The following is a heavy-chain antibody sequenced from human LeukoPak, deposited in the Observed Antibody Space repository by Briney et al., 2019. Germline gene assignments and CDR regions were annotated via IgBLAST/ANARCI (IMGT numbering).Heavy chain of an antibody. Sequence: SETLFLTCTVSGGSISSGDYYWGWIRQPPGKGLEWIGSMYYSGSTVYNPSLKSRVAISVDTSKNQFSLKLSSVTAADTAVYYCARYHSGYDDYWGQGTLVTVSS. D-gene: IGHD5-12*01. CDR2: MYYSGST. CDR3: ARYHSGYDDY. V-gene: IGHV4-39*07. CDR1: GGSISSGDYY. J-gene: IGHJ4*02.